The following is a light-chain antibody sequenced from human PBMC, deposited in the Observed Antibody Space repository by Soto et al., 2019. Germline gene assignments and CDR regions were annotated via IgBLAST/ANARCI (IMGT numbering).Light chain of an antibody. CDR2: KAS. CDR1: QSISNH. Sequence: DIQMTQSPSSLSASVEDRVIITCRASQSISNHLNWYQQKPGKAPKLLIYKASSLESGVPSRFSGSGSGTEFTLTISSLQSEDFAVYYCQQYNSWPLTFGGGTKVDIK. CDR3: QQYNSWPLT. V-gene: IGKV1-5*03. J-gene: IGKJ4*01.